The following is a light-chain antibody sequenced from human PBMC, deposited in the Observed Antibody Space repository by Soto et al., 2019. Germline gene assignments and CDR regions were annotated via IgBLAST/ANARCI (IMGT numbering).Light chain of an antibody. CDR2: WAS. V-gene: IGKV4-1*01. J-gene: IGKJ5*01. CDR1: RNILYNSNNKSY. Sequence: DIVMTQSPDSLAVSLGERATINCKSSRNILYNSNNKSYLSWYQQKPGQPPKLLIYWASTRESGVPDRFSGSGSGTDFTLTISSLQAEDVAVYYCQHYYTPPITFGQGTRLE. CDR3: QHYYTPPIT.